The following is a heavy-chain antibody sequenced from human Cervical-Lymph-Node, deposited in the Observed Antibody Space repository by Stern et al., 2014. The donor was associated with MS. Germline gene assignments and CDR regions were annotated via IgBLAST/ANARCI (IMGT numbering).Heavy chain of an antibody. CDR1: GGPISSGDYY. CDR3: ARGITIFGVVKT. D-gene: IGHD3-3*01. Sequence: VQLVESGPGLVKPSQTLSLTCTVSGGPISSGDYYCSWIRQPPVKGLEWIGYIYYSGTTYYNPSLKIRVTISVDSSKNQCSRKLSSVTAADTAVYYCARGITIFGVVKTWGQGTLVTVSS. J-gene: IGHJ4*02. V-gene: IGHV4-30-4*01. CDR2: IYYSGTT.